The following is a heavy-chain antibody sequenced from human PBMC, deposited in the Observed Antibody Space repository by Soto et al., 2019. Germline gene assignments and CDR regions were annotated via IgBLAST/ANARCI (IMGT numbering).Heavy chain of an antibody. V-gene: IGHV3-33*01. J-gene: IGHJ4*02. Sequence: GGSLRLSCAASGFTFSSYVMHWVRQAPGKGLEWVALIWYDESKKNYADSVKGRFTISRDNSRNTLYLQMNSLRAEDTAIYYCARVSGYYGSGTYTPFFDNWGQGTLVTVSS. CDR2: IWYDESKK. CDR1: GFTFSSYV. D-gene: IGHD3-10*01. CDR3: ARVSGYYGSGTYTPFFDN.